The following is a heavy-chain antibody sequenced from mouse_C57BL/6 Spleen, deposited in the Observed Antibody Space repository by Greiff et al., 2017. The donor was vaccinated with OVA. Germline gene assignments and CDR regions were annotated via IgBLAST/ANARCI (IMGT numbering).Heavy chain of an antibody. CDR1: GYSITSGYY. Sequence: ESGPGLVKPSQSLSLTCSVTGYSITSGYYWNWIRQFPGNKLEWMGYISYDGSNNYNPSLKNRISITRDTSKNQFFLKLNSVTTEDTATYYCAREEDLLSFAYWGQGTLVTVSA. V-gene: IGHV3-6*01. J-gene: IGHJ3*01. D-gene: IGHD2-10*01. CDR2: ISYDGSN. CDR3: AREEDLLSFAY.